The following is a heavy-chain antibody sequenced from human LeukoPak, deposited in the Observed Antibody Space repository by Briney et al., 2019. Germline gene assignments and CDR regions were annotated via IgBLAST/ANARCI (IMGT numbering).Heavy chain of an antibody. CDR1: AFTFSDYS. CDR3: ARDRLTSGSYFFDY. J-gene: IGHJ4*02. D-gene: IGHD1-26*01. Sequence: GGSLRLSCAASAFTFSDYSMNWVRQAPGKGLEWISYISGRSSTIYYADSVRGRFTISRDNAKNSMYLQMNSLRAEDTAVYYCARDRLTSGSYFFDYWGQGTLVTVSS. V-gene: IGHV3-48*01. CDR2: ISGRSSTI.